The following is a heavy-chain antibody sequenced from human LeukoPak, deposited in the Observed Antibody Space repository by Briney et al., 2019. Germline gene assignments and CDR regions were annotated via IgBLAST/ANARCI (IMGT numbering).Heavy chain of an antibody. CDR3: ARHIHPGRNYYDSSGYYY. CDR1: GFTFSHYY. CDR2: ISNSGSTI. V-gene: IGHV3-11*01. J-gene: IGHJ4*02. Sequence: TGGALRLSCAACGFTFSHYYMRWIRPAPGRGRGWVSYISNSGSTIYYEDSVKGRFTISRDNAKNSMYLQKNSLRAEDTAVYYCARHIHPGRNYYDSSGYYYWGQGTLVTVSS. D-gene: IGHD3-22*01.